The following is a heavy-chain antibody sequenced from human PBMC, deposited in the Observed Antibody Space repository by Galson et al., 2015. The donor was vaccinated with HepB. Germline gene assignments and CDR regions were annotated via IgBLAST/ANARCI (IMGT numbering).Heavy chain of an antibody. Sequence: SGYTFTTYAMHWVRQAPGQRLEWMGWINAGNGETKYSQKFQVRVTITRDTSASTAYMELSSLRSEDTAVYYCACGYTYAYGDYWGQGTLVTVSS. D-gene: IGHD5-18*01. J-gene: IGHJ4*02. CDR2: INAGNGET. V-gene: IGHV1-3*01. CDR3: ACGYTYAYGDY. CDR1: GYTFTTYA.